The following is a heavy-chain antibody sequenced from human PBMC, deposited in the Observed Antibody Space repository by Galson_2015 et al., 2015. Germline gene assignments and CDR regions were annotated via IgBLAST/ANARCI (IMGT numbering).Heavy chain of an antibody. Sequence: SVKVSCKASGGTFSSYAISWVRQAPGQGLEWMGGIIPIFGTANYAQKFQGRVTITADESTSTAYMELSSLRSEDTAVYYCARAHDYGGNDAFDIWGQGTMVTVSS. D-gene: IGHD4-23*01. CDR1: GGTFSSYA. J-gene: IGHJ3*02. CDR2: IIPIFGTA. V-gene: IGHV1-69*13. CDR3: ARAHDYGGNDAFDI.